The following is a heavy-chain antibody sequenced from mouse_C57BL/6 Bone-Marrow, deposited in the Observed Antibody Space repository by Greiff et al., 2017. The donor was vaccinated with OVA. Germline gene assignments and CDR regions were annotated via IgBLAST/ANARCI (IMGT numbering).Heavy chain of an antibody. CDR2: IWGDGSA. CDR3: AIYGNPWYFAV. J-gene: IGHJ1*03. Sequence: VKVVESGPGLVAPSQSLSITCTVSGFSLTSYGVSWVRQPPGKGLEWLGVIWGDGSANYHSALIYRRSISKDNSKSQVFLQLNSLQTDDTATYYCAIYGNPWYFAVWGTGTTVTVSS. D-gene: IGHD2-1*01. V-gene: IGHV2-3*01. CDR1: GFSLTSYG.